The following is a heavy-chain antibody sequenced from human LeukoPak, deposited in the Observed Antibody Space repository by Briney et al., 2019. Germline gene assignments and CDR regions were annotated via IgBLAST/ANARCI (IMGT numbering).Heavy chain of an antibody. Sequence: PGGSLRLSCAASGFTFDDYGMNWVRQAPGKGLEWVSGINWNGGSTGYADSVKGRFTISRDNANNSLYLQMNSLRAEDTAVYYCARGRYYYDSSGYYNYWGQGTLVTVSS. D-gene: IGHD3-22*01. V-gene: IGHV3-20*04. J-gene: IGHJ4*02. CDR2: INWNGGST. CDR1: GFTFDDYG. CDR3: ARGRYYYDSSGYYNY.